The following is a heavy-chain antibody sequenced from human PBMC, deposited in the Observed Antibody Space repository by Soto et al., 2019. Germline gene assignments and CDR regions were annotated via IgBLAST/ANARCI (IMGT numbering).Heavy chain of an antibody. CDR2: IYYSRST. Sequence: SETLSLTCTVSGGSISSSSYYWGWIRQPPGKGLEWIGSIYYSRSTYYNPSLKSRVTISVDTSKNQFSLKLSSVTAADTAVYYCARHFNYYDSSGPLYFDYCGQGPLVTVSS. J-gene: IGHJ4*02. D-gene: IGHD3-22*01. CDR3: ARHFNYYDSSGPLYFDY. V-gene: IGHV4-39*01. CDR1: GGSISSSSYY.